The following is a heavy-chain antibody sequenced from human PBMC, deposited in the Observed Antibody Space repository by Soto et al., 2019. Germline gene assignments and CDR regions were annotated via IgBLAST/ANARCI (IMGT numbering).Heavy chain of an antibody. V-gene: IGHV4-31*03. CDR1: GGSISSGGYY. CDR3: ARWVEVSLGYFDS. D-gene: IGHD2-15*01. J-gene: IGHJ4*02. CDR2: IYHSGRT. Sequence: SETLSPTCTVSGGSISSGGYYWSWVRQNPGKGLEWIGHIYHSGRTYYNPSLKNRVTISVDTSKNQLSLNLSSVTAADTAVYYCARWVEVSLGYFDSWGQGTPVTVSS.